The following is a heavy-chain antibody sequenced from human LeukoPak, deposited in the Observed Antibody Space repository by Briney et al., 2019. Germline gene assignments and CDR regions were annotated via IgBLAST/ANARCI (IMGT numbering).Heavy chain of an antibody. Sequence: SETLSLTCAVSGGSISSFYWSWIRQPAGKGLEWIGRIYTSGTTNYNPSLKSRVTMSVDTSKNQFSLKLSSVTAADTVVYYCARLRAAAGPYYFDYWGQGTLVTVSS. V-gene: IGHV4-4*07. CDR2: IYTSGTT. D-gene: IGHD6-13*01. CDR1: GGSISSFY. CDR3: ARLRAAAGPYYFDY. J-gene: IGHJ4*02.